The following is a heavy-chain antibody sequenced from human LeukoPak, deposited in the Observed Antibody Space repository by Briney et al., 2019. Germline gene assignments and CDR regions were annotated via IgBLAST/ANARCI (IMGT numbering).Heavy chain of an antibody. D-gene: IGHD1-26*01. CDR3: ARMFISGSYFDY. CDR2: INPNSGGT. Sequence: GASVKVSCKASGYTFTGYYMHWVRQAPGQGLEWMGWINPNSGGTNYAQKFQGRVTMTRDTSISPAYMELSRLRSDDTAVYYCARMFISGSYFDYWGQGTLVTVSS. J-gene: IGHJ4*02. CDR1: GYTFTGYY. V-gene: IGHV1-2*02.